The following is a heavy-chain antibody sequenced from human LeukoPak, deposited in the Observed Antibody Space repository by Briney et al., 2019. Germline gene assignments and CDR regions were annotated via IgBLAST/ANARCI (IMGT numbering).Heavy chain of an antibody. CDR3: ARGGGRYCSSTSCFAMDV. D-gene: IGHD2-2*01. J-gene: IGHJ6*03. Sequence: ASVKVSCKASGYTFTSYGISWVRQAPGQGLEWMGWISAYNGNTNYAQKLQGRVTMTTDTSTSTAYMELRCLRSDDTAVYYCARGGGRYCSSTSCFAMDVWGKGTTVTVSS. CDR2: ISAYNGNT. CDR1: GYTFTSYG. V-gene: IGHV1-18*01.